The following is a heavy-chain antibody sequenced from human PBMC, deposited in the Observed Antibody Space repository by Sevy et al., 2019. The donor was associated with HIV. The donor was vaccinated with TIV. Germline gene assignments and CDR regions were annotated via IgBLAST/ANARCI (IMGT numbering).Heavy chain of an antibody. CDR1: GFTFDSYA. D-gene: IGHD3-9*01. CDR3: VKDVDSTPGRMDV. J-gene: IGHJ6*02. CDR2: ISGSALTT. Sequence: GGPLRLSCAASGFTFDSYAMNWVRQAPGKGLEWVSAISGSALTTYYAGSVKGRFTISRDNSKNTLYLQMNSLRAEDTAIYYCVKDVDSTPGRMDVWGQGPTVTVSS. V-gene: IGHV3-23*01.